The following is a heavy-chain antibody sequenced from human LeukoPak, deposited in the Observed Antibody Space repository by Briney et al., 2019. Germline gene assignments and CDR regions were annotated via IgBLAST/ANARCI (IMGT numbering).Heavy chain of an antibody. D-gene: IGHD4-23*01. Sequence: GGSLRLSCAASGFTFSSYSMHWVRQAPGKGLEWVSFIGSSSSYIHYSDSVKGRFTISRDNSKNTLYLQMNSLRAEDTAVYYCARRAGGYSHPYDYWGQGILVTVSS. V-gene: IGHV3-21*04. CDR1: GFTFSSYS. CDR2: IGSSSSYI. J-gene: IGHJ4*02. CDR3: ARRAGGYSHPYDY.